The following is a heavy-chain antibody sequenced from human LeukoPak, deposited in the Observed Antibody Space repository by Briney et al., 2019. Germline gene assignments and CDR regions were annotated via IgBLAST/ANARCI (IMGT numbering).Heavy chain of an antibody. J-gene: IGHJ4*02. CDR2: IKQDGSNK. D-gene: IGHD4-11*01. V-gene: IGHV3-7*01. Sequence: PGGSLRLSCAASGFTFSSYWMSWVRQAPGKGLEWVANIKQDGSNKYYADSVKGRFTISRDNSKNTLYLQMNSLRAEDTAVYYCARNQRTTVTTAADYWGQGTLVTVSS. CDR1: GFTFSSYW. CDR3: ARNQRTTVTTAADY.